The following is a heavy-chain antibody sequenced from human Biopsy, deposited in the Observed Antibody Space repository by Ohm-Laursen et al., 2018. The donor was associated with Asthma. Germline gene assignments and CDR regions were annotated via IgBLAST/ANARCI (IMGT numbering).Heavy chain of an antibody. V-gene: IGHV1-18*01. CDR1: GYTFNSAG. CDR2: ISVYNGNT. CDR3: ARAVDYSHYYGIDV. Sequence: ASVKVSCKTSGYTFNSAGITWVRQAPGQGLEWMGWISVYNGNTKVAQKLQDRVTIITDTSTSTAYMELRSLRSDDTAVYFCARAVDYSHYYGIDVWGQETTVTVS. J-gene: IGHJ6*02. D-gene: IGHD3-10*01.